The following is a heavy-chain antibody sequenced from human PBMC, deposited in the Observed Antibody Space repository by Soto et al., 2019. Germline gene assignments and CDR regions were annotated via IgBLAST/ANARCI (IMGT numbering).Heavy chain of an antibody. CDR3: ASGKWSLDY. CDR2: ISNSDYTT. J-gene: IGHJ4*02. CDR1: GISLRDNY. V-gene: IGHV3-11*01. Sequence: LRLSCVASGISLRDNYIAWIRQSPGKGLEWLSYISNSDYTTYYTDSVRGRFTISRDNAKNSLYLQLNGLRVEDTAVYYCASGKWSLDYWGQGILVTVSS. D-gene: IGHD2-15*01.